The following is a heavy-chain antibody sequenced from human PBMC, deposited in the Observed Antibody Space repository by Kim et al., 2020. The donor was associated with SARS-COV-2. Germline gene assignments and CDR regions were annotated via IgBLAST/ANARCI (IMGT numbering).Heavy chain of an antibody. J-gene: IGHJ4*02. CDR3: AREGETYYYDSSGYFDY. Sequence: FQGRVTITRDTSASTAYMELSSLRSEDTAVYYCAREGETYYYDSSGYFDYWGQGTLVTVSS. V-gene: IGHV1-3*01. D-gene: IGHD3-22*01.